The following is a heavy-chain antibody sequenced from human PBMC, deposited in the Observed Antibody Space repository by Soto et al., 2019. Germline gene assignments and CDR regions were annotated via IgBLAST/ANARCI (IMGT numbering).Heavy chain of an antibody. CDR2: IYYSGLT. Sequence: XQSLSVPCTVSGGSISSKGYYWTWIRQHPEKGLEWIGHIYYSGLTDYNPSLKSRVIISADTSKNEFSLKLNSVEAADTAVYFCARGSGRIAADGIRWGNSFDPWAQGTLVTVSS. CDR3: ARGSGRIAADGIRWGNSFDP. J-gene: IGHJ5*01. V-gene: IGHV4-31*03. D-gene: IGHD6-13*01. CDR1: GGSISSKGYY.